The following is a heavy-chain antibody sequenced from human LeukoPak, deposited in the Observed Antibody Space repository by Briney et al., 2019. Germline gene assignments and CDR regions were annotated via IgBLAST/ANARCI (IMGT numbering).Heavy chain of an antibody. D-gene: IGHD4-17*01. CDR1: GYTFTTYY. V-gene: IGHV1-46*01. CDR3: ARGQSTVTVDY. CDR2: INPSSGST. J-gene: IGHJ4*02. Sequence: ASVKVSCKASGYTFTTYYMHWVRQAPGQGLEWMGIINPSSGSTSYAQKFQGRVIVTRDTSIRTAYMELSRLRSDDTALYYCARGQSTVTVDYWGQGTLVTVSS.